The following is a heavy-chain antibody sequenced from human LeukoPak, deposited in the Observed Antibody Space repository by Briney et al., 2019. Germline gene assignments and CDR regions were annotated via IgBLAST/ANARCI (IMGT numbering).Heavy chain of an antibody. Sequence: PGGSLRLSCAASGFTFSSYAMHWVRQAPGKGLEWVANIKQDGSEKYYVDSVKGRFTISRDNAKNSLYLQMNSLRAEDTAVYYCARDSGVVPDYWGQGTLVTVSS. CDR1: GFTFSSYA. CDR3: ARDSGVVPDY. D-gene: IGHD3-3*01. V-gene: IGHV3-7*01. J-gene: IGHJ4*02. CDR2: IKQDGSEK.